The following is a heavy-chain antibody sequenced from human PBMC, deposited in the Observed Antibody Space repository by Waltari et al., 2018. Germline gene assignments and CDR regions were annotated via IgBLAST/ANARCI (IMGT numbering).Heavy chain of an antibody. CDR3: ARRAYSSSWYGDY. J-gene: IGHJ4*02. V-gene: IGHV1-3*01. Sequence: QVQLVQSGAEVKKPGASVKVSCKASGYTFTSYAMHWVRQAPGQRLEWMGWINAGNGNTKYSQKFQGRVTITRDTSASTAYMELSSLRSEDTAVYYCARRAYSSSWYGDYWGQGTLVIVSS. CDR1: GYTFTSYA. CDR2: INAGNGNT. D-gene: IGHD6-13*01.